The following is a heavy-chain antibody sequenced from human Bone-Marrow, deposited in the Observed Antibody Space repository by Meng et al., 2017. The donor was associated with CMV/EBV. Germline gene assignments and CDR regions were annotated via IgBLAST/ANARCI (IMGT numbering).Heavy chain of an antibody. V-gene: IGHV4-59*01. J-gene: IGHJ4*02. D-gene: IGHD3-3*01. CDR3: ARAGRGRITIFDY. CDR1: GGSISSYY. CDR2: IYYSGST. Sequence: SETLSLTCTVSGGSISSYYWSWIRQPPGKGLEWIGYIYYSGSTNYNPSLKSRVTISVDTSKNQFSLKLSSVTAAGTAVYYCARAGRGRITIFDYWGQGTLVTVSS.